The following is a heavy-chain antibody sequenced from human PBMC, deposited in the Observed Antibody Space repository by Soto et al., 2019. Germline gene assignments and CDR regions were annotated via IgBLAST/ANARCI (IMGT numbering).Heavy chain of an antibody. V-gene: IGHV4-34*01. Sequence: SETLSLTCAVYGGSFSGYYWSWIRQPPGKGLEWIGEINHSGSTNYNPSLKSRVTISVDTSKNQFSLKLSSVTAADTAVYYCARGFTHVPSNDLHAFDYWGQGTLVTVSS. CDR2: INHSGST. J-gene: IGHJ4*02. CDR1: GGSFSGYY. D-gene: IGHD1-1*01. CDR3: ARGFTHVPSNDLHAFDY.